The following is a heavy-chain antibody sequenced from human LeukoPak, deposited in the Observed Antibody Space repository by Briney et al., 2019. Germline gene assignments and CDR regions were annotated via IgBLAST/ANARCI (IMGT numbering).Heavy chain of an antibody. CDR2: ISGSGGST. V-gene: IGHV3-23*01. CDR1: GFTFSSYG. D-gene: IGHD1-26*01. Sequence: GGSLRLSCAASGFTFSSYGMSWVRQAPGKGLEWVSAISGSGGSTYYADSVKGRFIISRDNSKNTLYLQMNSLRAEDTAVYYCAKGLSADKSSFDYWGQGTLVTVSS. CDR3: AKGLSADKSSFDY. J-gene: IGHJ4*02.